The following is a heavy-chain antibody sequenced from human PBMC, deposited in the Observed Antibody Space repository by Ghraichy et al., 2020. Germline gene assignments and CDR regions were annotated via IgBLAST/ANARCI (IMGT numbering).Heavy chain of an antibody. CDR2: INHEGNA. D-gene: IGHD5-12*01. Sequence: SQTLSLTCAVSGGSFNNYYWSWIRQAPGKGLEYIGDINHEGNAPYNPSLKTRVTMSVDTSKNQVSLKLSSVTAADTALYYCARGREIVATIKVGFDFWGQGTPVTVSS. V-gene: IGHV4-34*01. J-gene: IGHJ4*02. CDR3: ARGREIVATIKVGFDF. CDR1: GGSFNNYY.